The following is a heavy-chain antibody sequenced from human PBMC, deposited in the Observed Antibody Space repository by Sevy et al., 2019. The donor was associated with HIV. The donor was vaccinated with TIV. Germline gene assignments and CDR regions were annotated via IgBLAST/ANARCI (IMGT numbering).Heavy chain of an antibody. D-gene: IGHD2-8*01. V-gene: IGHV3-23*01. J-gene: IGHJ4*02. Sequence: GGSLRLSCAASGFTFSKYSMSWFRQTPGKGLEWVSTFSFGCGKINYADSVKGRFTISRDDSRNTFYLQMNSLRAEDTAIYYCAREGCTKPHDYWGQRTVVTVSS. CDR3: AREGCTKPHDY. CDR2: FSFGCGKI. CDR1: GFTFSKYS.